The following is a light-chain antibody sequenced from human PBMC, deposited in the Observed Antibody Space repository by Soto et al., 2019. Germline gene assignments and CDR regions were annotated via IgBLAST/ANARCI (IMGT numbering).Light chain of an antibody. J-gene: IGKJ5*01. V-gene: IGKV3-20*01. CDR3: QQYDSSLIT. CDR2: GAS. CDR1: QSISSSY. Sequence: ELVLTQSPGTLSLSPGERATLSCRASQSISSSYLVWYQQKPGQAPRLLIYGASDRATGIPDRFSGSGSGTDFTLTISRLEPEDFAVYYCQQYDSSLITFGQGTRLEI.